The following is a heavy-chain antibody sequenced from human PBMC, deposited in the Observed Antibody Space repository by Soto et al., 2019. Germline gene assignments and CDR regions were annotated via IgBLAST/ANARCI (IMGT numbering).Heavy chain of an antibody. J-gene: IGHJ5*02. CDR3: AKSMGATTLRNWFDP. D-gene: IGHD1-26*01. V-gene: IGHV3-23*01. CDR1: GFTFSSYA. Sequence: TGGSLRLSCAASGFTFSSYAMSWVRQAPGKGLEWVSAISGSGGSTYYADSVKGRFTISRDNSKNTLYLQMNSLRAEDTAVYYCAKSMGATTLRNWFDPWGQGTLVTVSS. CDR2: ISGSGGST.